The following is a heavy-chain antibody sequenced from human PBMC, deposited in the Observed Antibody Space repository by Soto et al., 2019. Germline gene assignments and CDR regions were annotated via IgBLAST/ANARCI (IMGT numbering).Heavy chain of an antibody. J-gene: IGHJ4*02. CDR2: LYYGRSA. CDR3: ALRSMAVVPEC. Sequence: QVQLQESGPGLVKPSETLSLTCAVSGDSISSYYCMWIRQPPGKGLESIGYLYYGRSANYNPSLKSRVTLTVDPTTNQCSLTLSSMTAADTAVYYCALRSMAVVPECWGQGTLVTVSS. D-gene: IGHD3-22*01. CDR1: GDSISSYY. V-gene: IGHV4-59*01.